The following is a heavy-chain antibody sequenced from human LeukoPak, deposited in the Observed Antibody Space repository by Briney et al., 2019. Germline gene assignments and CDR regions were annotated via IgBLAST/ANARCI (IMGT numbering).Heavy chain of an antibody. V-gene: IGHV4-59*11. CDR1: GDSIGDHH. J-gene: IGHJ4*02. CDR3: AMYSTGRGGHGY. D-gene: IGHD2-8*02. Sequence: PSETLSLTCTVSGDSIGDHHWSWIRQPPGKGLEWIGYILYTGTAKYDPPLKSRVTISIDTSRNQFSLKLNSVTAADTAVYYCAMYSTGRGGHGYWGQGALITVSA. CDR2: ILYTGTA.